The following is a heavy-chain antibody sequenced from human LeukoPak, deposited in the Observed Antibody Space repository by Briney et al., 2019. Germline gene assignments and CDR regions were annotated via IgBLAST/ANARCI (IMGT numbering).Heavy chain of an antibody. J-gene: IGHJ6*02. CDR1: GYTYSRYA. Sequence: GVSLTLSCAASGYTYSRYAMNWVRRAPGKGLEWVTPIGGSGGSTYYAVSVKGRFTICSTNSRNTVYLQMNILRAEDTAVYYCAKDQPRLGRVELDVWGHGTTVTVSS. D-gene: IGHD6-25*01. V-gene: IGHV3-23*01. CDR2: IGGSGGST. CDR3: AKDQPRLGRVELDV.